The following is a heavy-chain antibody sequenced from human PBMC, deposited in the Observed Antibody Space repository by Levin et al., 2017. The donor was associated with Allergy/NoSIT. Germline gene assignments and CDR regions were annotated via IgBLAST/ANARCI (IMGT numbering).Heavy chain of an antibody. CDR2: ISSSSSYT. V-gene: IGHV3-11*05. J-gene: IGHJ4*02. Sequence: GGSLRLSCAASGFTFSDYYMSWIRQAPGKGLEWVSYISSSSSYTNYADSVKGRFTISRDNAKNSLYLQMNSVRAEDTAVYYCAREIGYSYGYSELPSQYYFDYWGQGTLVTVSS. D-gene: IGHD5-18*01. CDR3: AREIGYSYGYSELPSQYYFDY. CDR1: GFTFSDYY.